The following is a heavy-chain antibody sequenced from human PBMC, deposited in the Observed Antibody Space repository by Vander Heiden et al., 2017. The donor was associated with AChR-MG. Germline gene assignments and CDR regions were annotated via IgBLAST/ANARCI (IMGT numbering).Heavy chain of an antibody. CDR3: AIAGGASYYGMHV. J-gene: IGHJ6*02. Sequence: QVQLVQSGSEAKNSGASVKVSSKAPGHLFISYDVNWVRQATGQGLEWMGWMNPNSGKTGSPQKFLGRVTMTRDTSTGTAYMELNNLSSEDTAIYYCAIAGGASYYGMHVWGQGTAVNVSS. D-gene: IGHD1-26*01. V-gene: IGHV1-8*01. CDR2: MNPNSGKT. CDR1: GHLFISYD.